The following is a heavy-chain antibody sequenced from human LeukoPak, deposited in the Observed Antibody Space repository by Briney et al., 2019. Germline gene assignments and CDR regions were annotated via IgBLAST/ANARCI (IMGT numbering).Heavy chain of an antibody. CDR3: ARERDTARYYYYGMDV. Sequence: GGSLRLSCAASGFTFSSYWMHWVRQAPGKGLVWVSRINSDGSSTSYADSVKGRFTISRDNANNTLYLQMNSLRAEDTAVYYCARERDTARYYYYGMDVWGQGTTVTVSS. V-gene: IGHV3-74*01. CDR1: GFTFSSYW. J-gene: IGHJ6*02. D-gene: IGHD5-18*01. CDR2: INSDGSST.